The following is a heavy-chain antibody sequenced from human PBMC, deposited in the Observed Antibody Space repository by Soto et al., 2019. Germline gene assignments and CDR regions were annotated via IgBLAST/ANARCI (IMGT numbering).Heavy chain of an antibody. CDR2: IHSSGTT. J-gene: IGHJ4*02. CDR3: ARDRIIGTSYSDY. Sequence: SETLSLTCTVSSGSINSFYWAWMRQPAGKGLEWIGRIHSSGTTNYNPSLSSRVTMSVDPSKNQFSLRLTSVTAADTAVYYCARDRIIGTSYSDYWGQGILVTVS. V-gene: IGHV4-4*07. D-gene: IGHD1-7*01. CDR1: SGSINSFY.